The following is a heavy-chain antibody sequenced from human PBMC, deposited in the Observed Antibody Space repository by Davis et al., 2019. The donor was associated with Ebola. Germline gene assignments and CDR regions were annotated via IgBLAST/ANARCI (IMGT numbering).Heavy chain of an antibody. CDR3: GRGGLEPVDF. V-gene: IGHV3-23*01. D-gene: IGHD1-1*01. CDR2: ISGGGGST. CDR1: GLTFSRYA. Sequence: PGGSLRLSCAASGLTFSRYAMTWVRRAPGKGLEWVSAISGGGGSTYYADSVRGRFTISRDNAKNTLYLQMNSLRVEDTAMYYCGRGGLEPVDFWGQGTLVTVSS. J-gene: IGHJ4*02.